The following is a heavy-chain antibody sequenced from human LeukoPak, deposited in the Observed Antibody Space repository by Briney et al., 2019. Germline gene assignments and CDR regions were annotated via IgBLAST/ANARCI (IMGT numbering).Heavy chain of an antibody. CDR1: GFIFSDRY. Sequence: KPGGSLRLSCAASGFIFSDRYMSWIRQAPGKGLEWLSYSSSSGNTTHYADSVRGRFTISRDNAKNSLFLQMNSLRVEDTAIYYCARDGTSSWYFDSWGQGTLVTVAS. CDR3: ARDGTSSWYFDS. CDR2: SSSSGNTT. D-gene: IGHD6-13*01. J-gene: IGHJ4*02. V-gene: IGHV3-11*01.